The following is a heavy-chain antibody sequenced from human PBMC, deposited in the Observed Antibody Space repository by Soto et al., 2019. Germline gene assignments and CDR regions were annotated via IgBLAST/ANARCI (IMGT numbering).Heavy chain of an antibody. J-gene: IGHJ6*02. CDR2: IWYDGSNK. Sequence: QVQLVESGGGVVQPGRSLRLACAASGFTFSAYGMHWVRQAPGKGLEWVAVIWYDGSNKYYAASVKGRFTVSRDNSKNTLYLRMTSLRGEDAAVYYGARVVVGWSDGRCYSHYGMDVWGQGTRVTGSS. CDR3: ARVVVGWSDGRCYSHYGMDV. CDR1: GFTFSAYG. V-gene: IGHV3-33*01. D-gene: IGHD2-15*01.